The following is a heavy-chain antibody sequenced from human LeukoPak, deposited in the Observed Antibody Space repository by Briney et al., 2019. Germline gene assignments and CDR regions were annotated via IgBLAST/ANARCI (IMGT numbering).Heavy chain of an antibody. D-gene: IGHD6-19*01. CDR2: VNPSGGST. V-gene: IGHV1-46*01. J-gene: IGHJ4*02. CDR1: GYTFTSHY. CDR3: AREGRAWLVYVY. Sequence: ASVTVSCTASGYTFTSHYIHWVRQAPGQGLEWMGTVNPSGGSTRYAQKFQGRVTMTRDKSTSTVYMELSSLRSEDTAVYYCAREGRAWLVYVYWGQGTLVTVSS.